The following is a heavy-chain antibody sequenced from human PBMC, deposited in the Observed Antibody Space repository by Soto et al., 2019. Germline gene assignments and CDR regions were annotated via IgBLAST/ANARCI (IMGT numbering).Heavy chain of an antibody. CDR3: AGQTFTIAAASYGRSNWFDP. J-gene: IGHJ5*02. D-gene: IGHD6-25*01. Sequence: LSLTCTVSGGSITSSSHFWGWVRQPPGKGLEWIGTIYFTGNTYYTPSLKSRLTMSIDTSKNEFSLRLNSVTAADTAVYYCAGQTFTIAAASYGRSNWFDPWGPGTLVTVSS. CDR1: GGSITSSSHF. V-gene: IGHV4-39*01. CDR2: IYFTGNT.